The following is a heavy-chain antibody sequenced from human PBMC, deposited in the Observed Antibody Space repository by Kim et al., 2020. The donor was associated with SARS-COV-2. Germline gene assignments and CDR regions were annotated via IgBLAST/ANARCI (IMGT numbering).Heavy chain of an antibody. J-gene: IGHJ4*02. CDR2: K. V-gene: IGHV1-18*01. Sequence: KNYARKLQGRVTMTTDTSTSIAYMELRGLRSDDTAVYYCARELTDQEADYWGQGTLVTVSS. D-gene: IGHD2-21*02. CDR3: ARELTDQEADY.